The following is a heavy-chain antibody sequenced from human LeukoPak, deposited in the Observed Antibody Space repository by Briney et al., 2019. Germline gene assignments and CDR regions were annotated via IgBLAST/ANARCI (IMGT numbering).Heavy chain of an antibody. CDR3: ARYPPFYDILTGYLVPSGMDV. CDR1: GYTFTSYG. J-gene: IGHJ6*04. Sequence: GASVKVSCKASGYTFTSYGISWVRQAPGQGLEWMGWISAYNGNTNYAQKLQSRVTMTTDTSTSTAYMELRSLRSDDPAVYHCARYPPFYDILTGYLVPSGMDVWGKGTTVTVSS. CDR2: ISAYNGNT. V-gene: IGHV1-18*04. D-gene: IGHD3-9*01.